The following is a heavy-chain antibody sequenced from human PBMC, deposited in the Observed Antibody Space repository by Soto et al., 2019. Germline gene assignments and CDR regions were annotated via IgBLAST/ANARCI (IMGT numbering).Heavy chain of an antibody. CDR1: GFTFSSYS. CDR2: ISSSSSYI. CDR3: AREANYPNLFDP. V-gene: IGHV3-21*01. J-gene: IGHJ5*02. Sequence: EVQLVESGGGLVKPGGSLRLSCAASGFTFSSYSMNWVRQAPGKGLEWVSSISSSSSYIYYADSVKGRFNISRDNAKNSLYLQMTSLRAEDTAVYYCAREANYPNLFDPWCQGTLVTVSS. D-gene: IGHD4-4*01.